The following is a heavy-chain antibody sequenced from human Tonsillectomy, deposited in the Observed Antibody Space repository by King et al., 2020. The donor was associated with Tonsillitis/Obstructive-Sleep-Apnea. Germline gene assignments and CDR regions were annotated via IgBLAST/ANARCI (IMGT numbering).Heavy chain of an antibody. CDR3: ARVRVTFGGVISYYMDV. CDR2: ISGYNGNT. J-gene: IGHJ6*03. Sequence: VQLVESGAEVKKPGASVNVSCKASGYTFSSYGISWVRQAPGQGLEWMGWISGYNGNTNYAQKFQGRVTMTTDTSTSTSYMDLRSLRSDDTAVYYCARVRVTFGGVISYYMDVGGKGTTVTVSS. V-gene: IGHV1-18*01. CDR1: GYTFSSYG. D-gene: IGHD3-16*01.